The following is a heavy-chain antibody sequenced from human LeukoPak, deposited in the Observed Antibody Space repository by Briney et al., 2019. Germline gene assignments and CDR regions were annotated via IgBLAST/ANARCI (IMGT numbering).Heavy chain of an antibody. CDR1: GFTVSHMY. V-gene: IGHV3-53*01. J-gene: IGHJ4*02. Sequence: GGSLRLSCAASGFTVSHMYMSWVRQAPGKGLEWVSVIYSGGSTYYADSVKGRFTISRDNSKNTVSLQMNSLRAEDMAVYYCARDLGLDYFDYWGQGTLVTVSS. CDR2: IYSGGST. D-gene: IGHD6-19*01. CDR3: ARDLGLDYFDY.